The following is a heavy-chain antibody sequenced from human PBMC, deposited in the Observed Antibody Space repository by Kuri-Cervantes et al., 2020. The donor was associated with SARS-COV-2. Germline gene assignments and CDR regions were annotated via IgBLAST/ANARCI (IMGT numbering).Heavy chain of an antibody. CDR3: ARQGRQWLVSSYYYYMDV. J-gene: IGHJ6*03. CDR1: GYSFTSYW. Sequence: NVSCKGSGYSFTSYWIGWLRQMPGKGLEWMGISYPGECDTRYSPSFQGQVTLSADKSISTAYLQWSSLKASDTAMYYCARQGRQWLVSSYYYYMDVWGKGTTVTVSS. D-gene: IGHD6-19*01. V-gene: IGHV5-51*01. CDR2: SYPGECDT.